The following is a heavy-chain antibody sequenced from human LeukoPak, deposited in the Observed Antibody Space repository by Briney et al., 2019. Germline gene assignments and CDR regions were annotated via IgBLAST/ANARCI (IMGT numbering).Heavy chain of an antibody. CDR2: INTNSGGT. CDR1: RYTFTGYF. CDR3: ARSYSNYDPDY. D-gene: IGHD4-11*01. J-gene: IGHJ4*02. V-gene: IGHV1-2*02. Sequence: GASVKVSCKASRYTFTGYFMHWVGQAPGQGREWMGWINTNSGGTNYAQYVQGRVTITRDPPISTVYMELSRLRSDDTAVYYCARSYSNYDPDYWGQGTLVTVSS.